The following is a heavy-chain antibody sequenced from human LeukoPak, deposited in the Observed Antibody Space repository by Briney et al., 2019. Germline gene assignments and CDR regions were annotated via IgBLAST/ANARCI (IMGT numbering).Heavy chain of an antibody. V-gene: IGHV4-38-2*02. D-gene: IGHD3-22*01. J-gene: IGHJ4*02. Sequence: SETLSLTCTVSGYSISSGYYWGWIRQPPGKGLEWIGSIYHSGSTYYNPSLKSRVTISVDTSKNQFSLKLSSVTAADTAVYYCARGSFPGYSYNWGQGTLATVSS. CDR1: GYSISSGYY. CDR2: IYHSGST. CDR3: ARGSFPGYSYN.